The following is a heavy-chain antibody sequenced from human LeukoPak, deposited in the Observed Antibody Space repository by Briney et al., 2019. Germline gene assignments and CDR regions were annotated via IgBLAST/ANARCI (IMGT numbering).Heavy chain of an antibody. CDR1: GGSFSGYN. Sequence: SETLSLTCAVYGGSFSGYNWTWIRQPPGKGLEWIGEINHIGSTNYNPSLKSRVTISVDTSKNQFSLKLSSVTAADTAVYYCARGGKQQLVMYCYYMDVWGKGTTVTVSS. CDR3: ARGGKQQLVMYCYYMDV. D-gene: IGHD6-13*01. CDR2: INHIGST. J-gene: IGHJ6*03. V-gene: IGHV4-34*01.